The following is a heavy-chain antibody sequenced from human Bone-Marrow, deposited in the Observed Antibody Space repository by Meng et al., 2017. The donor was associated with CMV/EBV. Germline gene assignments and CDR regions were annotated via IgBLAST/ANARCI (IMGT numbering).Heavy chain of an antibody. Sequence: GESLKISCAASGFKFDDYSMHWVRQAPGKGLEWVSLIKWNGGRVYYAESVKGRFTISRDNSKNFLYLHMSGLRAEDTAFYHCAKDAFGSNSPLYSWGPGTLVTVSS. CDR1: GFKFDDYS. J-gene: IGHJ5*01. CDR3: AKDAFGSNSPLYS. V-gene: IGHV3-43*01. D-gene: IGHD4-23*01. CDR2: IKWNGGRV.